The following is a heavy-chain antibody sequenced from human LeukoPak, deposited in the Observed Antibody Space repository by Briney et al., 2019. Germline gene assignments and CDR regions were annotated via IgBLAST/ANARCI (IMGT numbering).Heavy chain of an antibody. V-gene: IGHV3-30*04. D-gene: IGHD4-17*01. J-gene: IGHJ4*02. CDR1: GFTFSSYA. CDR3: ARDPTAVSNQPQYYFDF. CDR2: ISYSGGDNK. Sequence: GGSLRLSCAASGFTFSSYAMHWVRQAPGKGLEWVAVISYSGGDNKYYADSVNGRFTISRDNSKNTLFLQMNSLRPEDAAVYYCARDPTAVSNQPQYYFDFWGQGTLVTVSS.